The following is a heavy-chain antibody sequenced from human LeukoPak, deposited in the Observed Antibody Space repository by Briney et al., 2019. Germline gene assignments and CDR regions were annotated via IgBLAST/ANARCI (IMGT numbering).Heavy chain of an antibody. V-gene: IGHV4-4*07. D-gene: IGHD6-19*01. Sequence: SETLSLTCTVSGGSISSYYWSWIRQPAGKGLEWIGRIYTSGSTNYNPSLKSRVTMSVDTSKNQFSLKLSSVTAADTAVYYCARDEGRPVAGTGSWFDPWGQGTLVTVSS. J-gene: IGHJ5*02. CDR1: GGSISSYY. CDR2: IYTSGST. CDR3: ARDEGRPVAGTGSWFDP.